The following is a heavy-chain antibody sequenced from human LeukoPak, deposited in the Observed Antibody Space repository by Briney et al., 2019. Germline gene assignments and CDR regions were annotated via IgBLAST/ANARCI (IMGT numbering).Heavy chain of an antibody. V-gene: IGHV1-2*02. CDR1: GYTFTGYY. Sequence: GASVKVSCKASGYTFTGYYMHWVRQAPGQGLEWMGWINPNSGGTNYAQKFQGRVTMTRDTSISTAYMELSRLRSDDTAVYYCARLHCSSTSCYDYWGQETLVTVSS. CDR2: INPNSGGT. CDR3: ARLHCSSTSCYDY. D-gene: IGHD2-2*01. J-gene: IGHJ4*02.